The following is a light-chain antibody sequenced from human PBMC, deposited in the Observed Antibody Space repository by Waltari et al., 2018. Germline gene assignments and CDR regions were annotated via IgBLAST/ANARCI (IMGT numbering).Light chain of an antibody. V-gene: IGKV1-17*01. CDR1: QGTSTY. Sequence: DIQMTQSPASLSASAGDTVTITCRPRQGTSTYLNWYQQKPGKAPKRLIYAASNLESGVPSRFSGSGSGTDFTLTISSLQPEDFATYYCLQYNSHPLTFGPGTKLEIK. CDR3: LQYNSHPLT. CDR2: AAS. J-gene: IGKJ3*01.